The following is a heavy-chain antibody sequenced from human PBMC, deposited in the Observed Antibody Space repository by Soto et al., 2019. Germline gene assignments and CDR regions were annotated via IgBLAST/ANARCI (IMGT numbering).Heavy chain of an antibody. CDR1: GFTFSSYA. CDR3: AKDIYSITMVRGVIINYFDY. V-gene: IGHV3-23*01. D-gene: IGHD3-10*01. CDR2: ISGSGGST. J-gene: IGHJ4*02. Sequence: GGSLRLSCAASGFTFSSYAMSWVRQAPGKGLEWVSAISGSGGSTYYADSVKGRFTISRDNSKNTLYLQMNSRRAEDTAVYYCAKDIYSITMVRGVIINYFDYWGQGTLVTVSS.